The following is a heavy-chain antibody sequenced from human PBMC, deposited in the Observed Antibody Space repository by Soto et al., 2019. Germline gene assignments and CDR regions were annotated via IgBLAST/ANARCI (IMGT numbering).Heavy chain of an antibody. CDR1: GFTFSSYA. CDR3: AKDPADYYDSSGYIDY. CDR2: ISGSGGST. J-gene: IGHJ4*02. Sequence: GGSLRLSCAASGFTFSSYAMSWVRQAPGKGLEWVSAISGSGGSTYYADSVKGRFTISRDNSKNTLYLQMNSLRAEDTAVYYCAKDPADYYDSSGYIDYWGQGTLVTV. V-gene: IGHV3-23*01. D-gene: IGHD3-22*01.